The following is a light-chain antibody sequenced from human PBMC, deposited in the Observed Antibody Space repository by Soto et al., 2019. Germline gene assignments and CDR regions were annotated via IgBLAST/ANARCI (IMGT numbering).Light chain of an antibody. CDR1: QTISGW. CDR3: QQYNSYSEA. V-gene: IGKV1-5*01. Sequence: DIKMTQSPATLSASVGDAVTITCRASQTISGWLAWYQQRPGKAPNLLIFDASTLESGVPPRFSGSGSGTTFTLTISSLQSDDFATYYCQQYNSYSEAFGQGTKVDIK. J-gene: IGKJ1*01. CDR2: DAS.